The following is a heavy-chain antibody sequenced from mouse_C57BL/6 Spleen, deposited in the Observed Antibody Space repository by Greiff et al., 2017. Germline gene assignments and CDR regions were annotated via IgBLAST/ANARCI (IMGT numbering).Heavy chain of an antibody. CDR2: IYPRSGNT. CDR1: GYTFTSYG. CDR3: ARSRTTVVATPYFDD. J-gene: IGHJ2*01. Sequence: QVQLKESGAELARPGASVKLSCKASGYTFTSYGISWVKQRTGQGLEWIGEIYPRSGNTYYNEKFKGKATLTADKSSSTAYMELRSLTSEDSAVYFCARSRTTVVATPYFDDWGQGTTLTVSS. D-gene: IGHD1-1*01. V-gene: IGHV1-81*01.